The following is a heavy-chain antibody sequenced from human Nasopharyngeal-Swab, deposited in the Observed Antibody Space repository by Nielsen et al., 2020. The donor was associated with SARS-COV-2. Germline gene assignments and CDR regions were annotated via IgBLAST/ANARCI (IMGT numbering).Heavy chain of an antibody. D-gene: IGHD3-10*01. CDR2: IIPIFGTA. CDR3: ARGGYHGSGSYFHYDYGMDV. J-gene: IGHJ6*02. CDR1: GGTFSSYA. V-gene: IGHV1-69*13. Sequence: SVKVSCKASGGTFSSYAISWVRQAPGQGLEWMGGIIPIFGTANYAQKFQGRVTITADESTSTAYMELSSLRSEDTAVYYCARGGYHGSGSYFHYDYGMDVWGQGTTVTVSS.